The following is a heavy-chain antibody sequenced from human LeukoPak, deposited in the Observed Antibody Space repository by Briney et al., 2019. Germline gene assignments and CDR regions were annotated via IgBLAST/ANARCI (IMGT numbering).Heavy chain of an antibody. Sequence: GGSLRLSCAASGFTFSSYAMSWVRQAPGKGLEWVSAISGSGGSTYYADSVKGRFTISRDNSKNTLYLQMNRLRAEDAAVYYCAKAPVTTCSGAYCYPFDYWGQGTLVTVSS. CDR1: GFTFSSYA. D-gene: IGHD2-21*01. V-gene: IGHV3-23*01. CDR2: ISGSGGST. CDR3: AKAPVTTCSGAYCYPFDY. J-gene: IGHJ4*02.